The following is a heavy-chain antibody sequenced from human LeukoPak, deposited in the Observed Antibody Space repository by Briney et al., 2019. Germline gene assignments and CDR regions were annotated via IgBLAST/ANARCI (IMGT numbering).Heavy chain of an antibody. CDR3: ANDREGITIFPHDY. CDR2: ISGSGGST. J-gene: IGHJ4*02. CDR1: GFTFSSYA. Sequence: GGSLRLSCAASGFTFSSYAMSWVRQAPGKGLEWVSAISGSGGSTYYADSVKGRFTISRDNSKNTLYLQMNSLRAEDTAVYYCANDREGITIFPHDYWGQGTLVTVSS. D-gene: IGHD3-3*01. V-gene: IGHV3-23*01.